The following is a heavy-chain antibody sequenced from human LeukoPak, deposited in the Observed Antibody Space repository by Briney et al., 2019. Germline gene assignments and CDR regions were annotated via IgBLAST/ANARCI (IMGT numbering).Heavy chain of an antibody. D-gene: IGHD5-24*01. J-gene: IGHJ4*02. V-gene: IGHV4-4*09. CDR1: GGSISSYY. CDR3: ARGDGYIRAFDD. CDR2: IYTSGST. Sequence: SETLSLTCTVSGGSISSYYMSWIRQPPGRGLEWIGYIYTSGSTNYNPSLKSRVTISVDTSKNQVSLKLSSVTAADTAVYYCARGDGYIRAFDDWGQGTLVTVSS.